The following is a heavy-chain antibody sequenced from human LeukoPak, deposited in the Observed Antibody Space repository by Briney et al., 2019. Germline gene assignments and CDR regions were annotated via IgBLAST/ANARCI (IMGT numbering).Heavy chain of an antibody. CDR1: GGSFSGYY. CDR2: INHSGST. CDR3: ERGIHYYDFWSGYYPRRDDAFDI. Sequence: SETLSLTCAVYGGSFSGYYWSWVRQPPGKGLEWIGEINHSGSTNYNPSLKSRVTISVDTSKNQFSLKLSSVTAADTAVYYCERGIHYYDFWSGYYPRRDDAFDIWGQGTMVTFSS. V-gene: IGHV4-34*01. D-gene: IGHD3-3*01. J-gene: IGHJ3*02.